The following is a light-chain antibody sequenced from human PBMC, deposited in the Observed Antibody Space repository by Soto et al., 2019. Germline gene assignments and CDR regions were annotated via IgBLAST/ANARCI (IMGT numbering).Light chain of an antibody. CDR3: QQSYRSPYT. Sequence: IQMTQSPSSLSASVGDSVTVTCRASQSINIYLNWYQQKPGKAPTLLIYGASSLQSVVPSRFTGGGSRTDFTLTISSLQPEDFATSYCQQSYRSPYTFGQGTKLEIK. CDR2: GAS. J-gene: IGKJ2*01. CDR1: QSINIY. V-gene: IGKV1-39*01.